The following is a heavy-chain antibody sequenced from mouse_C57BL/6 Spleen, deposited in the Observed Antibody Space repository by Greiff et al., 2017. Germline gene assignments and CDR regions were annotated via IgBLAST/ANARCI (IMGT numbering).Heavy chain of an antibody. CDR2: IYPGGGYT. CDR1: GYTFTNYW. D-gene: IGHD3-2*02. Sequence: VKLQESGAELVRPGTSVKMSCKASGYTFTNYWIGWAKQRPGHGLEWIGDIYPGGGYTNYNEKFKGKATLTADKSSSTAYMQFSSLTSEDSAIYYCARHSSGTRAMDYWGQGTSVTVSS. J-gene: IGHJ4*01. V-gene: IGHV1-63*01. CDR3: ARHSSGTRAMDY.